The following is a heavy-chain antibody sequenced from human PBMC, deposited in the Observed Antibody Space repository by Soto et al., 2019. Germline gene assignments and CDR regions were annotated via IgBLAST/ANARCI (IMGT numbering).Heavy chain of an antibody. J-gene: IGHJ6*03. CDR3: ARPKGSSSWYYMDV. D-gene: IGHD6-13*01. CDR2: IWYDGSNK. V-gene: IGHV3-33*01. Sequence: QVQLVESRGGVVQPGRSLRLSCAASGFTFSSYGMHWVRHAPGKGLEWVAVIWYDGSNKYYADSVKGRFTISRDNSKNTLYLQMNSLRAEDTAVYYCARPKGSSSWYYMDVWGKGTTVTVSS. CDR1: GFTFSSYG.